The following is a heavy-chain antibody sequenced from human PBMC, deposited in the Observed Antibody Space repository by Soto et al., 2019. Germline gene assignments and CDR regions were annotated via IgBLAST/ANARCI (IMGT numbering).Heavy chain of an antibody. CDR3: ARGTRPTSESEDAYTPFDY. CDR1: GYTFINYH. Sequence: QVQLVQSGAEVQKPGASVKVSCKTSGYTFINYHITWVRQAPGQGPEWMGWISADNGKTKYAQNLQGRGTMTTDTSTSTAYMELRRLTSDDTAVYYCARGTRPTSESEDAYTPFDYWGQGTLVTVSS. D-gene: IGHD1-1*01. CDR2: ISADNGKT. J-gene: IGHJ4*02. V-gene: IGHV1-18*01.